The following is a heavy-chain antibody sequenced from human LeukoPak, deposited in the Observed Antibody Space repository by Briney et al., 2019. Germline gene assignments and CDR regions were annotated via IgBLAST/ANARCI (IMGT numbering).Heavy chain of an antibody. V-gene: IGHV4-34*01. CDR3: ARGVREYDILTGYYSDWFDP. J-gene: IGHJ5*02. D-gene: IGHD3-9*01. CDR1: GGSFSGYY. CDR2: INHSGST. Sequence: PSETLSLTCAVYGGSFSGYYWSWIRQPPGKGLEWSGEINHSGSTNYNPSLKSRVTISVDTSKNQFSLKLSSVTAADTAVYYCARGVREYDILTGYYSDWFDPWGHGTLVTVSS.